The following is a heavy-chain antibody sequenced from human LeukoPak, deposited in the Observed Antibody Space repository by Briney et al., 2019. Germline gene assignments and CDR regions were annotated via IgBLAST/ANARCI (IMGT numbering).Heavy chain of an antibody. CDR1: GFTFNTYT. D-gene: IGHD1-26*01. V-gene: IGHV3-48*01. CDR2: INTKSKTI. J-gene: IGHJ4*02. CDR3: AKLNRKVVGAPGDFDY. Sequence: GGSLRLSCAASGFTFNTYTMNWIRQAPGKGLEWVSFINTKSKTIYYADSVKGRFTISRDNSKNTLYLQMNSLRAEDTAVYYCAKLNRKVVGAPGDFDYWGQGTLVTVSS.